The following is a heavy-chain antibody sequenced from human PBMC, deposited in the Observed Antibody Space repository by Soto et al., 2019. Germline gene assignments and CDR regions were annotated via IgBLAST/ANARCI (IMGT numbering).Heavy chain of an antibody. CDR2: IYYSGST. CDR1: GGSISTNSDY. J-gene: IGHJ4*02. CDR3: ARSRAVASPVDY. Sequence: ASETLSLTCTVSGGSISTNSDYWGWIRQSPGEGLKWIASIYYSGSTYHNPSLKSRVTLSVDTSKNQFSLKLNSVTAADTATYYCARSRAVASPVDYWGQGTLVTVSS. V-gene: IGHV4-39*07. D-gene: IGHD6-19*01.